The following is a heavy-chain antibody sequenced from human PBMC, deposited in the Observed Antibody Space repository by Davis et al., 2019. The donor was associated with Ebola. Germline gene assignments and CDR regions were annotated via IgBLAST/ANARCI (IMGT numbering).Heavy chain of an antibody. D-gene: IGHD1-26*01. J-gene: IGHJ5*02. Sequence: ESLKISCAPSGFTFSTYWMTWVRQAPGKGLEFVANIKQDGSEKYYVDSVKGRFTIPRDNAKNSLYLQMNSLRAEETAIYYCATGWELQTAWGQGTLVTVSS. CDR3: ATGWELQTA. CDR1: GFTFSTYW. V-gene: IGHV3-7*01. CDR2: IKQDGSEK.